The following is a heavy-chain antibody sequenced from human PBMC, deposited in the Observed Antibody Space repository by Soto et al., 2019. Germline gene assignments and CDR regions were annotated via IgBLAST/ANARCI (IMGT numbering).Heavy chain of an antibody. Sequence: SETLSLTCTVSGGSISSYYWSWIRQPPGKGLEWIGYIYYSGSTNYNPSLKSRVTISVDTSKNQFSLKLSSVTAADTAVYYCARGSGLRFLEWHTXFDFWGQGTLVTVSS. D-gene: IGHD3-3*01. V-gene: IGHV4-59*01. J-gene: IGHJ4*02. CDR1: GGSISSYY. CDR2: IYYSGST. CDR3: ARGSGLRFLEWHTXFDF.